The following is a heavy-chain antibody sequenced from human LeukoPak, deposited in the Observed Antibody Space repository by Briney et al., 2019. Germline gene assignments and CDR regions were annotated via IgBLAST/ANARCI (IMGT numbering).Heavy chain of an antibody. CDR3: ARVTREQWLVHEYYFDY. CDR2: IYSGGST. CDR1: GFTVSSNY. Sequence: PGGSLRLSCAASGFTVSSNYISWVRQAPGKGLGWVSVIYSGGSTYYADSVKGRFTISRDNSKNTLYLQMNSLRAEDTAVYYCARVTREQWLVHEYYFDYWGQGTLVTVSS. V-gene: IGHV3-53*01. D-gene: IGHD6-19*01. J-gene: IGHJ4*02.